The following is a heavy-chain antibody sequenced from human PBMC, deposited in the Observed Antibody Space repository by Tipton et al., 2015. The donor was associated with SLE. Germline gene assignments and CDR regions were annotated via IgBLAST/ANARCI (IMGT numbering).Heavy chain of an antibody. CDR3: ARARGSYQGYWYFDL. D-gene: IGHD1-26*01. Sequence: LRLSCTVSGGSISSHYWSWIRQPPGKGLEWIGYVYYSGITNYNPSLTSRVTISVDTSKNQFSLKLSSVTAADTAVYYCARARGSYQGYWYFDLWGRGTLVTVSS. CDR2: VYYSGIT. V-gene: IGHV4-59*11. J-gene: IGHJ2*01. CDR1: GGSISSHY.